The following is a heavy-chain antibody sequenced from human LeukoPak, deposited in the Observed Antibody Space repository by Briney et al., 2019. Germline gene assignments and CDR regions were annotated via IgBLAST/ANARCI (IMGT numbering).Heavy chain of an antibody. CDR2: IYYSGST. V-gene: IGHV4-39*01. D-gene: IGHD6-13*01. CDR3: ARLRGGGSWYEDLRSGFSYYFDY. CDR1: GGSLSSSSYY. Sequence: SETLSLTCTVSGGSLSSSSYYWGWIRQPPGKGLEWIGSIYYSGSTYYNPSLKSRVTISVDTSKNQFSLKLSSVTAADTAVYYCARLRGGGSWYEDLRSGFSYYFDYWGQGTLVTVSS. J-gene: IGHJ4*02.